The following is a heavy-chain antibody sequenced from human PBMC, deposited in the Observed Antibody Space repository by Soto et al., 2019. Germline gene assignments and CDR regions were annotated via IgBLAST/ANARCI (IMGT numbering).Heavy chain of an antibody. CDR3: AIHIAY. J-gene: IGHJ4*02. Sequence: SETLSLTCTVSGGSISSSSYYWGWIRQAPGKGLEWIGRIYYSGSTYYNPSLKSRITISVDTSKNQFSLKLSSVTAADTAVYYRAIHIAYWGQGTLVPVSS. CDR1: GGSISSSSYY. V-gene: IGHV4-39*01. CDR2: IYYSGST.